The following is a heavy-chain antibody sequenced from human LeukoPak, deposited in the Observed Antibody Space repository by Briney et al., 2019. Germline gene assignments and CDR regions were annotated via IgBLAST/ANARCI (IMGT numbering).Heavy chain of an antibody. CDR1: GGTFSSYA. CDR3: ATHSGYSYGFLDY. CDR2: IIPIFGTA. D-gene: IGHD5-18*01. V-gene: IGHV1-69*06. Sequence: SVKVSCKASGGTFSSYAISWVRQAPGQGLEWMGGIIPIFGTANYAQKFQGRVTITADKSTSTAHMELSSLRSEDTAVYYCATHSGYSYGFLDYWGQGTLVTVSS. J-gene: IGHJ4*02.